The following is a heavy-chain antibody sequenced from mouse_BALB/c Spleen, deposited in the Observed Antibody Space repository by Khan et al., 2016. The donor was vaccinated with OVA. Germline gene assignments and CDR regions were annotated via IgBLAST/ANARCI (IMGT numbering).Heavy chain of an antibody. Sequence: EVQLVESGPGLVKPSQSLSLTCTVTGYSITSGYAWNWIRQFPGNKLEWMGYISYSDVTSYTPSLKSRISITRDTSKNQFFLQLNSVTTEDTATYYCARGNDYGYYFDDWGQGTTLTVSS. CDR2: ISYSDVT. CDR3: ARGNDYGYYFDD. CDR1: GYSITSGYA. V-gene: IGHV3-2*02. D-gene: IGHD1-1*01. J-gene: IGHJ2*01.